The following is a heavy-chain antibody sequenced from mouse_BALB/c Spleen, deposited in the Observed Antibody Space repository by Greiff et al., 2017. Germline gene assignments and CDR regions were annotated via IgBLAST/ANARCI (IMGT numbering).Heavy chain of an antibody. CDR1: GFTFTDYY. CDR2: IRNKANGYTT. CDR3: ARDRATVVANYFDY. V-gene: IGHV7-3*02. D-gene: IGHD1-1*01. J-gene: IGHJ2*01. Sequence: EVKLMESGGGLVQPGGSLRLSCATSGFTFTDYYMSWVRQPPGKALEWLGFIRNKANGYTTEYSASVKGRFTISRDNSQSILYLQMNTLRAEDSATYYCARDRATVVANYFDYWGQGATLTVSS.